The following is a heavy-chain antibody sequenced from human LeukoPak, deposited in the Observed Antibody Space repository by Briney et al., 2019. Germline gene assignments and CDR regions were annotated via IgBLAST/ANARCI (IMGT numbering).Heavy chain of an antibody. J-gene: IGHJ4*02. D-gene: IGHD3-10*01. Sequence: SETLSLTCTVSGGSISSYYWSWIRQPAGKGLEWIGRIYTSGSTNYNPSLKSRVTMSVDTSKNQFSLKLSSVTPADTAVYYCAKTAKYYYGSETYYFFEYWGQGTLVTVSS. CDR2: IYTSGST. CDR3: AKTAKYYYGSETYYFFEY. CDR1: GGSISSYY. V-gene: IGHV4-4*07.